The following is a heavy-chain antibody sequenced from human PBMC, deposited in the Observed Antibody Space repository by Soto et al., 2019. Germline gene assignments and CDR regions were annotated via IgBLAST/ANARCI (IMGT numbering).Heavy chain of an antibody. D-gene: IGHD5-12*01. CDR1: GYTFTSYY. CDR3: AREGVATIKGGGIDY. CDR2: INPSGGST. Sequence: QVQLVQSGAEVKKPGASVKVSCKASGYTFTSYYMHWVRQAPGQGLEWMGIINPSGGSTSYAQKCQGRVTMTRDTSTSTVYMELSSLRSEDTAVYYCAREGVATIKGGGIDYWGQGTLVTVSS. J-gene: IGHJ4*02. V-gene: IGHV1-46*01.